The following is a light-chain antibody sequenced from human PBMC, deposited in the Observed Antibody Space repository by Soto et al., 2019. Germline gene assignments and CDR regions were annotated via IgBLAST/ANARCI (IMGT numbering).Light chain of an antibody. CDR3: CSDAGSSTSVV. CDR2: EGS. Sequence: QSVLTQPASVSGSPGQSITISCTGTSSDVGSYNLVSWYQQHPGKAPKLMIYEGSKRPSGVSNRFSGSKSGNTASLTISGLEAEDAAYYYCCSDAGSSTSVVFGGGTKVTVL. CDR1: SSDVGSYNL. V-gene: IGLV2-23*01. J-gene: IGLJ2*01.